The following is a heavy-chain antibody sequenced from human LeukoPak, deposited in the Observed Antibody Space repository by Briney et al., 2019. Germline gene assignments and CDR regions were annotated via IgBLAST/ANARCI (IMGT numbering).Heavy chain of an antibody. V-gene: IGHV3-48*01. CDR2: ITASGTAM. CDR1: GFTFSSYS. Sequence: PGGSLRLSCAASGFTFSSYSMNWVRQAPGKGLEWVSHITASGTAMFYADSVKGRFTISRDNSKSTLYLQMSSLRAEDTAVYYCARAAAGDYWGQGTLVTVSS. J-gene: IGHJ4*02. CDR3: ARAAAGDY. D-gene: IGHD6-13*01.